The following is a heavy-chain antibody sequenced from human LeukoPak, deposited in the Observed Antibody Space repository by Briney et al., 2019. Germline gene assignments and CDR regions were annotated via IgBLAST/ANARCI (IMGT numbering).Heavy chain of an antibody. V-gene: IGHV4-59*01. CDR3: AKGVTDNYYYYYMDV. Sequence: SETLSLTCTVSGGSISSYYWSWIRQPPGKGLEWIGYIYYSGSTNYNPSLKSRVTISVDTSKNQFSLKLSSVTAADTAVYYCAKGVTDNYYYYYMDVWGKGTTVTVSS. CDR1: GGSISSYY. D-gene: IGHD2-21*02. CDR2: IYYSGST. J-gene: IGHJ6*03.